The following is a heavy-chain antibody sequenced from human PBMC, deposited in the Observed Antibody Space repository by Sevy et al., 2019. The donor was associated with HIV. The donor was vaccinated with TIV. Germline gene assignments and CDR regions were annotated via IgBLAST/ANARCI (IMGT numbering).Heavy chain of an antibody. J-gene: IGHJ4*02. CDR1: GIIFRDYG. CDR2: IRNKAYNGTT. Sequence: GGCLRLSCRTSGIIFRDYGVSWVRQAPGRGLEWLGFIRNKAYNGTTEYAASVKGRFTISRDDSKSVAFLHMASLRTEDTGIYFCTRSTTTIYWGRGILVTVSS. D-gene: IGHD1-1*01. V-gene: IGHV3-49*04. CDR3: TRSTTTIY.